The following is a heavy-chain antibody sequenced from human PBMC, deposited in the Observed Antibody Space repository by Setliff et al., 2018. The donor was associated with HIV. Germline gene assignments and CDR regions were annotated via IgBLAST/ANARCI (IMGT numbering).Heavy chain of an antibody. CDR1: GDSISSSSYY. D-gene: IGHD1-7*01. J-gene: IGHJ4*02. CDR2: INHSGST. CDR3: ARGRWTGTTLPIDY. Sequence: KPSETLSLTCIVSGDSISSSSYYWSWIRQPPGKGLEWIGEINHSGSTNYNPSLKSRVTISVDTSKNQFSLNLSSVTAADTAVYYCARGRWTGTTLPIDYWGQGTLVTVSS. V-gene: IGHV4-39*07.